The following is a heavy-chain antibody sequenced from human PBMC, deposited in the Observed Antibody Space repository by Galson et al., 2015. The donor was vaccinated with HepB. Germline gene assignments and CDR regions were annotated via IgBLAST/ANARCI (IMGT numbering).Heavy chain of an antibody. CDR3: AGCSVTGDSGWYDY. CDR2: INGDGSST. J-gene: IGHJ4*02. Sequence: SLRLSCAASGFTFSRSWMHWVRQAPGKGLVWVSRINGDGSSTNYADSVKGRFTISRDNAKNTLYLQMNSLRAEDTAVYYCAGCSVTGDSGWYDYWGQGNMVTVSP. CDR1: GFTFSRSW. V-gene: IGHV3-74*01. D-gene: IGHD6-19*01.